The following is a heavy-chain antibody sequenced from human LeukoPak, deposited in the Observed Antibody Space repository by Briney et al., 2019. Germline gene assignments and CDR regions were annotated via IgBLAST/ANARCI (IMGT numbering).Heavy chain of an antibody. Sequence: PSETLSPTCTVSGGSISSYYWSWIRQSAGKGLEWIGRIYTSGSTNYNPSLKSRVTMSVDTSKNQFSLKLSSVTAADTAVYYCARVERLVLADIREYYYYMDVWGKGTTVTVSS. CDR1: GGSISSYY. V-gene: IGHV4-4*07. J-gene: IGHJ6*03. CDR2: IYTSGST. D-gene: IGHD6-19*01. CDR3: ARVERLVLADIREYYYYMDV.